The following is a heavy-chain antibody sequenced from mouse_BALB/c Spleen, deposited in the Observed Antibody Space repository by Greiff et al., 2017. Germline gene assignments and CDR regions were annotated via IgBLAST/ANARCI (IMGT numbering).Heavy chain of an antibody. CDR3: ARETGRYDWYFDV. D-gene: IGHD2-14*01. CDR1: GYTFTSYW. J-gene: IGHJ1*01. CDR2: IDPSDSET. V-gene: IGHV1-69*02. Sequence: QVQLQQSGAELVKPGAPVKLSCKASGYTFTSYWMNWVKQRPGRGLEWIGRIDPSDSETHYNQKFKDKATLTVDKSSSTAYIQLSSLTSEDSAVYYCARETGRYDWYFDVWGAGTTVTVSS.